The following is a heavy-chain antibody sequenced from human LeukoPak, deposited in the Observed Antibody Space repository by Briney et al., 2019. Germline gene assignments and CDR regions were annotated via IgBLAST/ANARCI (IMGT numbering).Heavy chain of an antibody. D-gene: IGHD5-18*01. CDR1: GGTFSSYA. CDR3: AGGYSYGWYYFDY. CDR2: IIPIFGTA. V-gene: IGHV1-69*05. Sequence: SVKVSCKASGGTFSSYAISWVRQAPGQGLEWMGRIIPIFGTANYAQKFQGRVTITTDESTSTAYMELSSLRSEDTAVYYCAGGYSYGWYYFDYWGQGTLVTVSS. J-gene: IGHJ4*02.